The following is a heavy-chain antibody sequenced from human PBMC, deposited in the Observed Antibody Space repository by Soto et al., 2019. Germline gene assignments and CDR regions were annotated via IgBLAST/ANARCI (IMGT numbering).Heavy chain of an antibody. J-gene: IGHJ6*02. CDR2: IWYDGSNK. D-gene: IGHD6-13*01. CDR1: GFTFSSYG. Sequence: PGGSLRLSCAASGFTFSSYGMHWVRQAPGKGLEWVAVIWYDGSNKYYADSVKGRFTISRDNSKNTLYLQMNSLRAEDTAVYYCARTPPPAAAGSYYYYYGMDVWGQGTTVTVSS. CDR3: ARTPPPAAAGSYYYYYGMDV. V-gene: IGHV3-33*01.